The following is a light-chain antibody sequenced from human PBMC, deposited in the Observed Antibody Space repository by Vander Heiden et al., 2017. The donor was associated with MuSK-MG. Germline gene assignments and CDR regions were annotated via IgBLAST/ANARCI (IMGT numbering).Light chain of an antibody. CDR2: GAS. CDR3: QQYGSSPWT. Sequence: EIVLTQSPGTLSLSPGERATLSCRASQSVSSSYLAWYQQKPGQAPGLLIYGASSRATGIPDRFSGSGSGTDFTLTIGRLEPEDVALYYCQQYGSSPWTFGEGTKVEIK. CDR1: QSVSSSY. J-gene: IGKJ1*01. V-gene: IGKV3-20*01.